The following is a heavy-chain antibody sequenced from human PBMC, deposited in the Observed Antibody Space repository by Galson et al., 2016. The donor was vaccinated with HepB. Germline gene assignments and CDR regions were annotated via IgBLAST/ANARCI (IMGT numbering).Heavy chain of an antibody. D-gene: IGHD4/OR15-4a*01. CDR3: ARVLMNMAVWFDP. J-gene: IGHJ5*02. CDR1: GDSINSNDHY. CDR2: NYNSGST. V-gene: IGHV4-39*07. Sequence: ETLSLTCTVSGDSINSNDHYWGWIRQPPGKGPEWIGSNYNSGSTSYNPSLKSRVTISIDTSKNQFSLRLKSVTAADTAVYYCARVLMNMAVWFDPWGRGTLVTVSS.